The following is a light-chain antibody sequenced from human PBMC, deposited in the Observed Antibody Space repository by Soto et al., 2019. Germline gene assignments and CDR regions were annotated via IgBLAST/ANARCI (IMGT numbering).Light chain of an antibody. CDR3: HQYAVSPLT. CDR1: QSVGRNY. V-gene: IGKV3-20*01. CDR2: DAS. Sequence: IVLTQSPGTLSLSPGESATLSCRASQSVGRNYLAWFQHKPDQAPRLLIYDASNRATGVPDRFSGSGSGTDFTLSVTRLEPEDFEVYYCHQYAVSPLTFGGGTTVEIK. J-gene: IGKJ4*01.